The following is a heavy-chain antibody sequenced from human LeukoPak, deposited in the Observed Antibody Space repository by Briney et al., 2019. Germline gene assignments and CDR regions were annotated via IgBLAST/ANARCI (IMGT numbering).Heavy chain of an antibody. V-gene: IGHV3-23*01. CDR3: AKDDYYGSAHYYMDV. CDR2: ISGSGGST. J-gene: IGHJ6*03. Sequence: GGSLRLSCAASGFTFSSYWMSWVRQAPGKGLEWVSAISGSGGSTYYADSVKGRFTISRDNSKNTLYLQMNSLRAEDTAVYYCAKDDYYGSAHYYMDVWGKGTTVTISS. CDR1: GFTFSSYW. D-gene: IGHD3-10*01.